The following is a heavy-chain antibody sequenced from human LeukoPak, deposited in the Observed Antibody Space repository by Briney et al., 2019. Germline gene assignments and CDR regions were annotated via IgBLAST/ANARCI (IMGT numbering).Heavy chain of an antibody. CDR3: GRVGASYGSGSYSDY. D-gene: IGHD3-10*01. V-gene: IGHV3-21*01. CDR2: ISSSSSYI. Sequence: GGSLRLSCAASGFTFSSYSMNWVRQAPGKGLEWVSSISSSSSYIYYADSVKGRFTISRDNAKNSLYLQMNSLRAEDTAVYYCGRVGASYGSGSYSDYWGQGTLVTVSS. CDR1: GFTFSSYS. J-gene: IGHJ4*02.